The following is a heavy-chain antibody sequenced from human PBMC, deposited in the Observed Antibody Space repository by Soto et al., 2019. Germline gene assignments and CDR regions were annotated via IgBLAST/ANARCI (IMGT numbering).Heavy chain of an antibody. D-gene: IGHD2-2*01. Sequence: EVQLVESGGGLVQPGGSLRLSCAASGFTFSSYWMSWVRQAPGKGLEWVANIKQDGSGKYYVDSVKGRFTISRDNAKNSLYLQMNSLRAEDTAVYYCARVSGGVPAKRAMDVWGQGTTVTVSS. CDR1: GFTFSSYW. CDR3: ARVSGGVPAKRAMDV. V-gene: IGHV3-7*01. J-gene: IGHJ6*02. CDR2: IKQDGSGK.